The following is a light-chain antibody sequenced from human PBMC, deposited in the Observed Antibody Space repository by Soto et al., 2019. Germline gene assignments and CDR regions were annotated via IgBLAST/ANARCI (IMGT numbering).Light chain of an antibody. V-gene: IGKV1-39*01. CDR1: QSISSY. CDR2: AAS. Sequence: DIQMTQSPSFLSASVGDIVTITCRASQSISSYLNWYQQKPGKAPKLLIYAASSLQSGVPSRFSGSGSGTDFTLTISSLQPEDFATYYCQQSYSTLPITFGQGTRLEIK. J-gene: IGKJ5*01. CDR3: QQSYSTLPIT.